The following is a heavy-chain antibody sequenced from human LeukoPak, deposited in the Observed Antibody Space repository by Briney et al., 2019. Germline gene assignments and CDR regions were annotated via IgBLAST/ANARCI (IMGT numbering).Heavy chain of an antibody. Sequence: TSETLSLTCTVSGGSISSSSYYWGWIRQPPGKGLEWIGSIYYSGSTYYNPSLKSRVTISVDTSKNQFSLELSSVTAADTAVYYCARGYDFWSGYYYYYYGMDVWGQGTTVTVSS. CDR2: IYYSGST. D-gene: IGHD3-3*01. V-gene: IGHV4-39*01. CDR3: ARGYDFWSGYYYYYYGMDV. CDR1: GGSISSSSYY. J-gene: IGHJ6*02.